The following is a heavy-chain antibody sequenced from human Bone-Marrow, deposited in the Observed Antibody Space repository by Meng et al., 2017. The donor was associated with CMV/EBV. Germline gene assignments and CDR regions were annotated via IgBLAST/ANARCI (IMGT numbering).Heavy chain of an antibody. CDR1: SYA. D-gene: IGHD5-18*01. V-gene: IGHV1-3*01. J-gene: IGHJ4*02. CDR2: INAGNGNT. CDR3: ARATRVTLVGPRIQKEYYFDY. Sequence: SYAMHWVRQAPGQRLEWMGWINAGNGNTKYSQKFQGRVTITRDTSASTAYMELSSLRSEDTAVYYCARATRVTLVGPRIQKEYYFDYWGQGTLVTVSS.